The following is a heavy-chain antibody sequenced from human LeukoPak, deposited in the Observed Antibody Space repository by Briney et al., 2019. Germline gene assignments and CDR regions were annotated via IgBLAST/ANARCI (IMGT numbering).Heavy chain of an antibody. CDR3: ARVVDHDYGDYYLDY. V-gene: IGHV3-53*01. Sequence: GGSLRLSCAASGFTVSSNYMSWVRQAPGKGLEWVSVIYSGGSTDYADSVKGRLTISRDNSKNTLYLQMNSLRAEDTAVYYCARVVDHDYGDYYLDYWGQGTLVTVSS. CDR1: GFTVSSNY. D-gene: IGHD4-17*01. J-gene: IGHJ4*02. CDR2: IYSGGST.